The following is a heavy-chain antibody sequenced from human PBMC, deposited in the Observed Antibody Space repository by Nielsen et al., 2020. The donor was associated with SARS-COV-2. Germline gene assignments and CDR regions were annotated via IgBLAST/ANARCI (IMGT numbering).Heavy chain of an antibody. CDR1: GGSFSGYY. Sequence: SETLSLTCAVYGGSFSGYYWSWIRQPPGKGLEWIGEINHSGSTNYNPSLKSRVTISVDTSKNQFSLKLSSVTAADTAVYYCAGYYYGSGSYGVWGYWGQGTLVTVSS. J-gene: IGHJ4*02. V-gene: IGHV4-34*01. CDR3: AGYYYGSGSYGVWGY. CDR2: INHSGST. D-gene: IGHD3-10*01.